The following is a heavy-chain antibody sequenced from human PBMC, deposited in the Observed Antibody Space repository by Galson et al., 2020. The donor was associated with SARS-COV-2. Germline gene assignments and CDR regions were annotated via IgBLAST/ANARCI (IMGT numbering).Heavy chain of an antibody. CDR2: IYWDDDK. V-gene: IGHV2-5*02. CDR3: AHMLYCDNSGSFGLYYFDY. D-gene: IGHD3-22*01. CDR1: GFSLTTSGVV. Sequence: SGPTLVKPTQTLTLTCSFSGFSLTTSGVVVGWVRQPPGKALEWLALIYWDDDKRYSPSLKSRLTITKDTSKNQVVLTLANMDPVDSATYYCAHMLYCDNSGSFGLYYFDYWGQGTLVTVSS. J-gene: IGHJ4*02.